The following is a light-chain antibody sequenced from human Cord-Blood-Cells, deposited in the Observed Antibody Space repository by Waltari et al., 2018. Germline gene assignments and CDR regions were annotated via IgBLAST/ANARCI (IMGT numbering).Light chain of an antibody. CDR3: CSYAGSYTYV. Sequence: QSALTQPRPVSGSPGQSVTISCTGTSSDVGGYKYVSWYQQHPGKAPKLMIYDVSKRPSVVPDRFSGSKSGNTASLTISGLQAEDEADYYCCSYAGSYTYVFGTGTKVTVL. V-gene: IGLV2-11*01. J-gene: IGLJ1*01. CDR1: SSDVGGYKY. CDR2: DVS.